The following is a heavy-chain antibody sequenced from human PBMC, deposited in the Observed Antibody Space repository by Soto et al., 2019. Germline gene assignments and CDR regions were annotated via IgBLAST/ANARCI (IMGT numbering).Heavy chain of an antibody. Sequence: QVQLVESGVGVVQPGRSLRLSCAASGFTFSSYGMHWVRQAPGKGLEWVAVIWFDGSNKFYEDSVKGRFTISRDNSKNTVSLQMSSLRDEDSAAYYCATTGPYWGKGTMVTVSS. CDR2: IWFDGSNK. J-gene: IGHJ4*02. CDR1: GFTFSSYG. V-gene: IGHV3-33*01. CDR3: ATTGPY.